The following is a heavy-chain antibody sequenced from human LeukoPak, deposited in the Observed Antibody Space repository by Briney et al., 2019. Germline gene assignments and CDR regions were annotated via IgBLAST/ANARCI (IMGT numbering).Heavy chain of an antibody. CDR1: GYTFTSYY. V-gene: IGHV1-46*01. D-gene: IGHD3-22*01. CDR2: INPSGGST. CDR3: ATLVVRALDPDY. J-gene: IGHJ4*02. Sequence: ASVKVSCKASGYTFTSYYTHWVRQAPGQGLEWMGIINPSGGSTSYAQKFQGRVTMTRDTSTSTVYMELSSLRSEDTAVYYCATLVVRALDPDYWGQGTLVTVSS.